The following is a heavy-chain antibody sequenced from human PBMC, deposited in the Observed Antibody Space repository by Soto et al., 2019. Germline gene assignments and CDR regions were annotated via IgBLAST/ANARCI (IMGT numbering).Heavy chain of an antibody. CDR1: GFTFSSYA. J-gene: IGHJ3*02. Sequence: EVQLLESGGGLVQPGGSLRLSCAASGFTFSSYAMSWVRQAPGKGLEWVSAISGSGGSTYYADSVKGRFTISRDNSKNTLYMQMNILRAEATAVYYCAKDHLSEDPLWACAIWGQGTMVTVSS. D-gene: IGHD3-16*01. CDR3: AKDHLSEDPLWACAI. V-gene: IGHV3-23*01. CDR2: ISGSGGST.